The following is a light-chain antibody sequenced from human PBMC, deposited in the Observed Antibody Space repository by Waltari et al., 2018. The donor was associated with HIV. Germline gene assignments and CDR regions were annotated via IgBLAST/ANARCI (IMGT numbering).Light chain of an antibody. J-gene: IGLJ2*01. CDR1: NLGSES. V-gene: IGLV3-21*02. CDR2: DDS. CDR3: L. Sequence: SYVLTQPPSVSVAPGQTARVTCGGNNLGSESVHWYQQKPGQAPVLVVYDDSDRPSVIPERFSGSNSGNTATLTISRVEAGDSSNDHVLFGGGTKLTVL.